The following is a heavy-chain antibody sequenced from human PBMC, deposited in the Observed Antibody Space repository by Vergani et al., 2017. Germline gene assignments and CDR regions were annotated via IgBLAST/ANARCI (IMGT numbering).Heavy chain of an antibody. CDR2: ISSGGGDI. D-gene: IGHD3-10*01. V-gene: IGHV3-23*01. J-gene: IGHJ1*01. CDR3: TTAWGLYYLHGEYFQY. Sequence: EVQLLESGGALVQPGKSLRLSCAASGFIFSSYTMAYVRQAPGKGLEWVATISSGGGDIFYADSVKGRFTISRDNSKNTLFLQMNSLKDEDTAVYYCTTAWGLYYLHGEYFQYWGRGTLVSVSS. CDR1: GFIFSSYT.